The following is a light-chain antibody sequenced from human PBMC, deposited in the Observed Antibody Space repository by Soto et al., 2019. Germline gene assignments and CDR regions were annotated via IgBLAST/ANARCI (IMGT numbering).Light chain of an antibody. J-gene: IGKJ1*01. Sequence: DIQMTQSPSSLSASVGDRVTIACRASQSISSYLNWYQHKPGKAPKLLIYAASSLQSGVPSRFSGSGSGTDFILSISSLQPEDFATYYCQQSYSTLLTVGQGTKVEIK. V-gene: IGKV1-39*01. CDR2: AAS. CDR1: QSISSY. CDR3: QQSYSTLLT.